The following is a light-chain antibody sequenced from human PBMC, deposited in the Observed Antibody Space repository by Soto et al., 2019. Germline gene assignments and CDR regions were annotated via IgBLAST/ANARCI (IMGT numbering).Light chain of an antibody. CDR1: QSVSSN. V-gene: IGKV3-15*01. J-gene: IGKJ5*01. Sequence: EIVMTQSPATLSVSPGERATLSCRASQSVSSNLAWYQQKPGQAPRLLIYGASTRATGIPARFSGSGSETDFTLTISRLEPEDFALYYCQHYYGTSPITFGQGTRLEIK. CDR2: GAS. CDR3: QHYYGTSPIT.